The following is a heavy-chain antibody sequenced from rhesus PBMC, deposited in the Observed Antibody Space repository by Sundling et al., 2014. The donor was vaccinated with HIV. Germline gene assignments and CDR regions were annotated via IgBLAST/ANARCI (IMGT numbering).Heavy chain of an antibody. CDR1: GFTFSSYG. CDR2: ISSGGGST. CDR3: AKEQGYNIWTGYYTEYFEF. V-gene: IGHV3S42*01. Sequence: EVQLVESGGGLVQPGGSLRLSCAASGFTFSSYGMYWVRQAPGKGLEWISAISSGGGSTYYADSVKGRFTISRDNSKNTLSLQMNSLRAEDTAVYYCAKEQGYNIWTGYYTEYFEFWGQGALVTVSS. D-gene: IGHD3-3*01. J-gene: IGHJ1*01.